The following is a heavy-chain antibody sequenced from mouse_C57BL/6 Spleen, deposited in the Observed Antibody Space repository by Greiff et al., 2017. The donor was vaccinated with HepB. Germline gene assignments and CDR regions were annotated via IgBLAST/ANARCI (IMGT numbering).Heavy chain of an antibody. J-gene: IGHJ2*01. CDR1: GYSITSGYY. CDR2: ISYDGSN. V-gene: IGHV3-6*01. Sequence: VQLQQSGPGLVKPSQSLSLTCSVTGYSITSGYYWNWIRQFPGNKLEWMGYISYDGSNNYNPSLKNRISITRDTSKNQFFLKLNSVTTEDTATYYCARDGEGVYFDYWGQGTTLTVSS. CDR3: ARDGEGVYFDY.